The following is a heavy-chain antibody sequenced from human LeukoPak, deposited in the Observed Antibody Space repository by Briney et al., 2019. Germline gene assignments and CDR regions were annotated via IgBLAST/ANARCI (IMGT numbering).Heavy chain of an antibody. D-gene: IGHD3-10*01. CDR2: IRSTSSPI. V-gene: IGHV3-48*04. J-gene: IGHJ4*02. CDR1: GLTFSSSN. CDR3: AREDSYYYGSGSYPFDY. Sequence: GGSLRLSCAASGLTFSSSNMNWVRQAPGKGLEWISYIRSTSSPIYYADSVKGRFTISRDNAKNSLYLQMNSLRAEDTAVYYCAREDSYYYGSGSYPFDYWGQGTLVTVSS.